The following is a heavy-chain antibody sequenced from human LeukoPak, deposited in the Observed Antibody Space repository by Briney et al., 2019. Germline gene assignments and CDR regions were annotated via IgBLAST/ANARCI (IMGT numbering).Heavy chain of an antibody. J-gene: IGHJ4*02. D-gene: IGHD3-16*01. CDR3: ASTWGSVDYFDY. CDR1: GFTFSSYW. Sequence: GGSLRLSCAASGFTFSSYWMSWFRQAPGKGLEWVANIKQDGSEKYYVDSVKGRFTISRDNAKNSLYLQMNSLRAEDTAVYYCASTWGSVDYFDYWGQGTLVTVSS. V-gene: IGHV3-7*03. CDR2: IKQDGSEK.